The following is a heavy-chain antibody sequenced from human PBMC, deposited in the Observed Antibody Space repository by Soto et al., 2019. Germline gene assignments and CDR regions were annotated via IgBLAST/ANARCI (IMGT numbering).Heavy chain of an antibody. J-gene: IGHJ5*02. CDR3: AKDLRPGLVVPTKSGFDP. V-gene: IGHV3-23*01. Sequence: PGGSLRVSCEASGFPFNTYAMTWFRQLPGMGLEWVSTTSIGGNTDFAESVRGRFSVSRDNSKNTLYLQMTNLRAEDAAIYFCAKDLRPGLVVPTKSGFDPWGQGTRVTVSS. CDR2: TSIGGNT. D-gene: IGHD3-10*01. CDR1: GFPFNTYA.